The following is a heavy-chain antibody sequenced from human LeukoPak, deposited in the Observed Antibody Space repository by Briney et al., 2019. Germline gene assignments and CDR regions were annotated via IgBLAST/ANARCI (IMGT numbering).Heavy chain of an antibody. J-gene: IGHJ4*02. D-gene: IGHD1-26*01. CDR1: GFTFSSYE. CDR3: ARWGVGDY. CDR2: ISSSGTI. V-gene: IGHV3-48*03. Sequence: PGGSLRLSCAASGFTFSSYEMNWVRQAPGKGLERVAYISSSGTIYYADSVKGRFTISRDNAKNSLYLQMNSLRAEDTAVYYCARWGVGDYWGQGTLVTVSS.